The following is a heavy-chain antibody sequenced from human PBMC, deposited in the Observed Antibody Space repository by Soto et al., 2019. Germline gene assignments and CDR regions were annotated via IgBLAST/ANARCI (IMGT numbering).Heavy chain of an antibody. CDR2: ISPFNGNT. CDR1: GYTFTSYG. Sequence: QVQLVQSGTGVKKPGASVKVSCRASGYTFTSYGVTWVRQAPGQGLEWMGWISPFNGNTNYAQKFQGRVTMTTDTPTSTAYMELRGLRSDDTAVYYCARGRLKYFDYWGQGALVTVTS. CDR3: ARGRLKYFDY. V-gene: IGHV1-18*01. J-gene: IGHJ4*02.